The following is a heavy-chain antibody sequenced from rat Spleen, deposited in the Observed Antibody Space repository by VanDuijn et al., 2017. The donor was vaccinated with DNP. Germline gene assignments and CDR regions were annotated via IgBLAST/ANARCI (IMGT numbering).Heavy chain of an antibody. CDR2: ISHDGRSS. CDR3: ARPDY. Sequence: EVQLVESGGGLVQPGRSLKLSCVGSGFSFSDYNMAWVRQAPKKGLAWVATISHDGRSSNYRDSVKCRFTCSRDNAKSTLYLQIDSLRSEDTATYYWARPDYWGQGVMVTVSS. V-gene: IGHV5-7*01. J-gene: IGHJ2*01. CDR1: GFSFSDYN.